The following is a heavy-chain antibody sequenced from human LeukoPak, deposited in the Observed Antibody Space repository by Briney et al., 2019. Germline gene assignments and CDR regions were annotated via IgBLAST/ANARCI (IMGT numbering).Heavy chain of an antibody. J-gene: IGHJ6*02. CDR1: GGTFISYA. CDR2: IIPILGIA. Sequence: SVKVSCKASGGTFISYAISWVRQAPGQGLEWMGRIIPILGIANYAQKFQGRVTITADKSTSTAYMELSSLRSEDTAVYYCARVISGYDSPYYYYGMDVWGQGTTVTVSS. V-gene: IGHV1-69*04. CDR3: ARVISGYDSPYYYYGMDV. D-gene: IGHD5-12*01.